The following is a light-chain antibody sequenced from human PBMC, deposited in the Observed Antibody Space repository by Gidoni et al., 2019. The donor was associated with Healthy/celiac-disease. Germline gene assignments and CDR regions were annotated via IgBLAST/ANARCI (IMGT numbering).Light chain of an antibody. J-gene: IGKJ3*01. V-gene: IGKV1-39*01. CDR1: QSISSY. Sequence: IQMTQSPSSLSASVGDRVTITSRASQSISSYLNWYQQKPGQAPKLLIYAASSLQSGVPSRFSGSGSGTDFTLTISSLQPEDFATYYCQQSYSTPPAFXPXTKVDIK. CDR3: QQSYSTPPA. CDR2: AAS.